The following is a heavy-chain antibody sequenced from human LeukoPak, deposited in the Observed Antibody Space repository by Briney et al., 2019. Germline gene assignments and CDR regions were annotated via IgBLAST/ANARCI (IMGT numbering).Heavy chain of an antibody. CDR3: ARHGDFCFDN. V-gene: IGHV3-7*03. CDR1: GFTFSHYW. J-gene: IGHJ4*02. Sequence: TGGSLRLSCVVSGFTFSHYWMNWVRQAPGKGLEYVAYINPDGSEKNCVDSVKGRFSISRDSAQNTLFLQMNSLRAEDTALYYCARHGDFCFDNWGQGTPVTVS. CDR2: INPDGSEK. D-gene: IGHD4-17*01.